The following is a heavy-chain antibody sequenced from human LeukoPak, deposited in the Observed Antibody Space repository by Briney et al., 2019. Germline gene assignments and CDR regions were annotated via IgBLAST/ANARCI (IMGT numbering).Heavy chain of an antibody. CDR1: GYTFSKCG. CDR2: ISAYSGDT. Sequence: ASVKVSCKASGYTFSKCGFSWVRQAPGQGLEWMGWISAYSGDTNFAQKFQDRVTMTTDTSTSTAYMELSSLRSEDTAVYYCARGHYYYDSSGVDYWGQGTLVTVSS. V-gene: IGHV1-18*01. CDR3: ARGHYYYDSSGVDY. D-gene: IGHD3-22*01. J-gene: IGHJ4*02.